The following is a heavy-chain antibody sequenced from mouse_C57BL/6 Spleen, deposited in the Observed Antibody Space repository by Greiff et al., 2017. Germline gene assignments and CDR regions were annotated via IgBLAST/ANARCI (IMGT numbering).Heavy chain of an antibody. CDR1: GYTFTSYW. V-gene: IGHV1-59*01. J-gene: IGHJ1*03. Sequence: QVQLKQPGAELVRPGTSVKLSCKASGYTFTSYWMHWVKQRPGQGLEWIGVIDPSDSYTNYNQKFKGKATLTVDTSSSTAYMQLSSLTSEDSAVYYCARSWDGYFDVWGTGTTVTVSS. CDR2: IDPSDSYT. CDR3: ARSWDGYFDV. D-gene: IGHD4-1*01.